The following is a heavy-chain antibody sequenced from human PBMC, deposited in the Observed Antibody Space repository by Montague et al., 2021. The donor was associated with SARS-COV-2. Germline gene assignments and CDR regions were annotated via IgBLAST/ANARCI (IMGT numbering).Heavy chain of an antibody. Sequence: SLRLSCAASGFIFSNYAMTWVRQAPGKGLEWVSTMSGSGVRRDYXDSVKGRFTISRDSSKNTLYLQMNSLRVEDTAVYYCAKDTATTRIAVALMDVWGQGTTVIVSS. CDR3: AKDTATTRIAVALMDV. D-gene: IGHD6-19*01. CDR2: MSGSGVRR. CDR1: GFIFSNYA. J-gene: IGHJ6*02. V-gene: IGHV3-23*01.